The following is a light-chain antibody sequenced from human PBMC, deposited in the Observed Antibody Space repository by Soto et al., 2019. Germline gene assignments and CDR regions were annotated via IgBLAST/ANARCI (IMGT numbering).Light chain of an antibody. CDR3: HRYGSSPWT. V-gene: IGKV3-20*01. CDR1: QSIYNY. J-gene: IGKJ1*01. CDR2: GAS. Sequence: EIVLTQSPATLSLSPGERATLSCRASQSIYNYLAWYQQKPGQAPRLLISGASNRATGTPDRFRGSGSGTDFTLTISRLEPEDFAVYYCHRYGSSPWTFGQGTKVDIK.